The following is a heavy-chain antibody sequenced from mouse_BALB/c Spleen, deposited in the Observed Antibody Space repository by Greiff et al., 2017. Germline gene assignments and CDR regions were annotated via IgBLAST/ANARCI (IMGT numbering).Heavy chain of an antibody. D-gene: IGHD2-14*01. J-gene: IGHJ4*01. CDR1: GFNIKDTY. CDR2: IDPANGNT. Sequence: VQLKESGAELVKPGASVKLSCTASGFNIKDTYMHWVKQRPEQGLEWIGRIDPANGNTKYDPKFQGKATITADTSSNTAYLQLSSLTSEDTAVYYCGRYDVAMDYWGQGTSVTVSS. CDR3: GRYDVAMDY. V-gene: IGHV14-3*02.